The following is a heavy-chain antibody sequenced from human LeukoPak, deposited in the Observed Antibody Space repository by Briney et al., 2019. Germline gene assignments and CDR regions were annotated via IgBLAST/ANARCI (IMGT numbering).Heavy chain of an antibody. CDR2: INHSGST. CDR1: GGSFSGYY. V-gene: IGHV4-34*01. Sequence: SETLSLTCAVYGGSFSGYYWSWIRQPPGKGLEWIGEINHSGSTNYNPSLKSRVTISVDTSKNQFSLKLSSVTAADTAVYYCARVSITMVRGVIITSHFDYWGQGTLVTVSS. D-gene: IGHD3-10*01. CDR3: ARVSITMVRGVIITSHFDY. J-gene: IGHJ4*02.